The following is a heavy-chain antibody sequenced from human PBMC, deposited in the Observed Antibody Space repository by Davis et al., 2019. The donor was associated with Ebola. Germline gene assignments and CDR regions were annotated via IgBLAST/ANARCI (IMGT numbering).Heavy chain of an antibody. CDR3: AKSYSGVVADQPFDY. Sequence: PGGSLRLSCAASGFTFDDYAMHWVRQAPGKGLEWVSGISWNSGSIGYADSVKGRFTISRDNAKNSLYLQMNSLRAEDTALYYCAKSYSGVVADQPFDYWGQGTLVTVSS. D-gene: IGHD2-15*01. CDR2: ISWNSGSI. J-gene: IGHJ4*02. V-gene: IGHV3-9*01. CDR1: GFTFDDYA.